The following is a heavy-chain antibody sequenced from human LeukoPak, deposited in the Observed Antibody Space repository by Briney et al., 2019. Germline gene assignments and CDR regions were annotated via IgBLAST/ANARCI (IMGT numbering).Heavy chain of an antibody. D-gene: IGHD3-3*01. CDR2: IYTSGST. Sequence: PSQTLSLTCTVSGGSISSGSYYWSWIRQPAGKGLEWIGRIYTSGSTNYNPSLKSRVTISVDTSKNQFSLKLSSVTAADTAVYYCARDRYDFWSGYYSYYYYYMDVWGKGTTVTVSS. CDR1: GGSISSGSYY. CDR3: ARDRYDFWSGYYSYYYYYMDV. V-gene: IGHV4-61*02. J-gene: IGHJ6*03.